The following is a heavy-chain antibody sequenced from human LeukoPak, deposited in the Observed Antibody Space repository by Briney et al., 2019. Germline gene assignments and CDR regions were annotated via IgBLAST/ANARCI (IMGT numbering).Heavy chain of an antibody. V-gene: IGHV1-46*01. CDR3: ATTMVRGTFDY. D-gene: IGHD3-10*01. CDR2: INPSGGST. J-gene: IGHJ4*02. Sequence: ASVKVSCKASGYTFTGYYMHWVRQAPGQGLEWMGIINPSGGSTSYAQKFQGRVTMTRDTSTSTVYMELSSLRSEDTAVYYCATTMVRGTFDYWGQGTLVTVSS. CDR1: GYTFTGYY.